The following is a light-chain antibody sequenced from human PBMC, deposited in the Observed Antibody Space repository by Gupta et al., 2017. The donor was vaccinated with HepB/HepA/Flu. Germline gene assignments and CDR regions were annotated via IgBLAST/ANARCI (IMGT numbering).Light chain of an antibody. J-gene: IGKJ2*01. V-gene: IGKV3-20*01. CDR1: QSIPANY. CDR3: QQSGSSPFT. CDR2: SGS. Sequence: EIVLTQSPGTLSLSPGARATFSCGASQSIPANYLVWYQQKSGQTHRLLIYSGSTRATGVPDRFSGSGSGTDFTLTISRLEPEDFAVYYCQQSGSSPFTFGQGTKLE.